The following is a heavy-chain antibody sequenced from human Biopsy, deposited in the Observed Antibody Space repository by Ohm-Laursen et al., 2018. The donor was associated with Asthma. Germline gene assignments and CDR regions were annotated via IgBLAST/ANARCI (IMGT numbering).Heavy chain of an antibody. Sequence: SLRLSCTASGFTFRDYYMTWIRQAPGKGLEWVAYISSRGSNIFYADSVKGRFTISRDNAKKSLFLEMYSLTVEDTAVYFCARGYSTSWYFGYWGQGTLVTVSS. D-gene: IGHD6-13*01. CDR2: ISSRGSNI. CDR3: ARGYSTSWYFGY. J-gene: IGHJ4*02. V-gene: IGHV3-11*01. CDR1: GFTFRDYY.